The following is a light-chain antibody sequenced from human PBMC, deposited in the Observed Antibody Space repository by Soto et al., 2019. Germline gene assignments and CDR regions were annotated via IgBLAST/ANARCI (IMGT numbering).Light chain of an antibody. CDR3: QQYGSSPST. CDR1: QSVSSNY. CDR2: GAS. Sequence: EIVLTQSPGTLSLSPGERATLSCRASQSVSSNYITWYQQKPGQAPRRLIFGASSRATGIPDRFSGSGSGTDFTLTISRLEPEDFAVYYCQQYGSSPSTFGQGTKV. J-gene: IGKJ1*01. V-gene: IGKV3-20*01.